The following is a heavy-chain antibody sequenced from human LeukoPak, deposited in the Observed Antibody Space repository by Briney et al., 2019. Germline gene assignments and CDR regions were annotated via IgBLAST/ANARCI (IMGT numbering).Heavy chain of an antibody. Sequence: SQTLSLTCTVSGDSISSDEYFWNWIRQPPGEGLEWIGYIHYSGSAYNKPSLKSRVFMSVDTSKNQFSLNLSSVTAADTAVYYCARDPGALITMTVNNWFDPWGQGTLVTVSS. V-gene: IGHV4-30-4*01. CDR3: ARDPGALITMTVNNWFDP. J-gene: IGHJ5*02. D-gene: IGHD3-22*01. CDR1: GDSISSDEYF. CDR2: IHYSGSA.